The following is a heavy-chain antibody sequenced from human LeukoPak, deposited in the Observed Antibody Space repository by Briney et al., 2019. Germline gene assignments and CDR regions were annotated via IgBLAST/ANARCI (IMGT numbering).Heavy chain of an antibody. D-gene: IGHD5-18*01. CDR1: GFTFSSYA. J-gene: IGHJ1*01. Sequence: GGSLRLSCAASGFTFSSYAMHWVRQAPGEGVEWVAVISYDGGNKYYADSVKGRFTISRDNSKNTLYLEMNSLRAEDTAVYYWANFFGDSYCYLGVEEKNGYFQHWGQGTLVTVSS. V-gene: IGHV3-30-3*01. CDR2: ISYDGGNK. CDR3: ANFFGDSYCYLGVEEKNGYFQH.